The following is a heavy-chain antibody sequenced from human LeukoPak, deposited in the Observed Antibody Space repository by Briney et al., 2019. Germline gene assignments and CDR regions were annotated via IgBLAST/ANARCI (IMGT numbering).Heavy chain of an antibody. J-gene: IGHJ3*02. D-gene: IGHD6-19*01. CDR3: ARVNSYSSGWYGAFDI. CDR1: GGSISSSNW. V-gene: IGHV4-4*02. CDR2: IYHSGST. Sequence: SETLSLTCAVSGGSISSSNWWSWVRQPPGKGLEWIGEIYHSGSTNYNPSLKSRVTISVDKSKNQFSLKLSSVTAADTAVYYCARVNSYSSGWYGAFDIWGQGTMVTVSS.